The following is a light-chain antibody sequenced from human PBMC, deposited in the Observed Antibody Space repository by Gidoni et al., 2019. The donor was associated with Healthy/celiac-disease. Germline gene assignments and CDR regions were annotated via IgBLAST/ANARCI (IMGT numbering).Light chain of an antibody. J-gene: IGKJ5*01. Sequence: DIQMTQSPSSLSASVGDRVTITCRASQSISSYLNWYQQKPGKAPKLLIYAASSLQSGVPSRFSGSGSGTDLILTISSLLPEDFATYYCQQSYSTPHTFGQGTRLEIK. CDR2: AAS. CDR1: QSISSY. CDR3: QQSYSTPHT. V-gene: IGKV1-39*01.